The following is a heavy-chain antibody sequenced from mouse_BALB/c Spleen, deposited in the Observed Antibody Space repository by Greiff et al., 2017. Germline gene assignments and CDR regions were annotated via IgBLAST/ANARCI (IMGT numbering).Heavy chain of an antibody. D-gene: IGHD2-1*01. Sequence: EVKLMESGGGLVKPGGSLKLSCAASGFTFSSYAMSWVRQTPEKRLEWVASISSGGSTYYPDSVKGRFTISRDNAKNNLYLQMSSLRSEDTALYYCARYDYGKAWFAYWGQGTLVTVSA. J-gene: IGHJ3*01. CDR2: ISSGGST. CDR3: ARYDYGKAWFAY. V-gene: IGHV5-6-5*01. CDR1: GFTFSSYA.